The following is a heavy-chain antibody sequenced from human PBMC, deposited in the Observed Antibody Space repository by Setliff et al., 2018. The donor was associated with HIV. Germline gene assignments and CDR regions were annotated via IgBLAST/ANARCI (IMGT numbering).Heavy chain of an antibody. D-gene: IGHD3-16*01. CDR2: IHAGNGYT. J-gene: IGHJ4*02. Sequence: ASVKVSCKASGYTFTSYAMHWVRQAPGQRLEWMGWIHAGNGYTKYSQKFQGRVTFTRDTSASAAYMDLSSLRSEDTAVYYRARIWGIPPLYYFDYWGQGTLVTVSS. V-gene: IGHV1-3*01. CDR3: ARIWGIPPLYYFDY. CDR1: GYTFTSYA.